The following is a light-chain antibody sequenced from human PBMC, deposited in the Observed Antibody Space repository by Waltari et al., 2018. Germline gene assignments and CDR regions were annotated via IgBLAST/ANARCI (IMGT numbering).Light chain of an antibody. Sequence: QSVLTQPPSVSAAPGQKVTISCSGSSSNIGNNGVYWYVQVPGTAPKGLIYETSYRPSGIPDRFSASSSGNTASLIITGAQAEDEADYYCSSRELSGHVVFGGGTRLTVL. CDR2: ETS. CDR1: SSNIGNNG. J-gene: IGLJ2*01. V-gene: IGLV1-51*02. CDR3: SSRELSGHVV.